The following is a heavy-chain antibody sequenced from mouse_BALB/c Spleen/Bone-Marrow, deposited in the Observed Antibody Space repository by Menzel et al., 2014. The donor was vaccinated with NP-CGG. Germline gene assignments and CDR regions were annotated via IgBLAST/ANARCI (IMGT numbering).Heavy chain of an antibody. J-gene: IGHJ3*01. D-gene: IGHD6-2*01. V-gene: IGHV1S81*02. CDR3: ARGSPY. Sequence: VQLQQSGAELVKPGASVKLSCKTSGYTFTNYYIYWVKQRPGQGLEWIGEINPGNGGTNFNERCKSKATLTVDKSSTSAYILRTSLTSEDSAVYYCARGSPYWGQGTLVTVSA. CDR2: INPGNGGT. CDR1: GYTFTNYY.